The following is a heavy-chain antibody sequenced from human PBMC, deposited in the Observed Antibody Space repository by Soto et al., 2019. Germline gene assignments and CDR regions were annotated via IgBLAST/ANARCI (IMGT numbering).Heavy chain of an antibody. CDR2: IKGDGSDT. J-gene: IGHJ5*02. Sequence: EVQLVESGGGLVQRGGSLRLSCAASGFTLSYFWMHWVRQAPGKGLVWLSRIKGDGSDTDYADSVKGRFTISRDNAKNTLYLQMNNLRVDDTAVYYCARDYHGSGNPWGQGTLVTVSS. V-gene: IGHV3-74*01. CDR3: ARDYHGSGNP. D-gene: IGHD3-10*01. CDR1: GFTLSYFW.